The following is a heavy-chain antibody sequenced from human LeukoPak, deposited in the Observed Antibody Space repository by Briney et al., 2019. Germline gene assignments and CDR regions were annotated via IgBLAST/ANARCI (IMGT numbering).Heavy chain of an antibody. V-gene: IGHV3-66*01. CDR3: ARGLTVGATGVWAFDI. CDR2: MYRVGNT. D-gene: IGHD1-26*01. CDR1: GFTVSNNY. J-gene: IGHJ3*02. Sequence: GGSLRLPCAASGFTVSNNYMTWVRQAPGKGLEWVSVMYRVGNTYYADFVTGRFTISRDNFKNTLHLQMNSLRVEDTALYYCARGLTVGATGVWAFDIWGQGTMVTVSS.